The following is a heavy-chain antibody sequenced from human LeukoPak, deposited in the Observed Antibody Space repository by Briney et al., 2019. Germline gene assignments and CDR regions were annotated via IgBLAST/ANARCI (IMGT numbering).Heavy chain of an antibody. CDR1: GGTFSSYA. CDR3: ARDRVLSRSAMDV. V-gene: IGHV1-69*13. CDR2: IIPIFGTA. Sequence: ASVNVSCKASGGTFSSYAISWVRQAPGQGLEWMGGIIPIFGTANYAQKFQGRVTITADESTSTAYMELSSLRSEDTAVYYCARDRVLSRSAMDVWGKGTTVTVSS. J-gene: IGHJ6*03. D-gene: IGHD3-10*01.